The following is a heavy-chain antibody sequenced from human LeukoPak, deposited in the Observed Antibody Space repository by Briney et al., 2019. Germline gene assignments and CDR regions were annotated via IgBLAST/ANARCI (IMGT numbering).Heavy chain of an antibody. Sequence: SETLSLTCTVSGGSISSGDYYWSWIRQPPGKGLEWLGSIFYTGTTYYNPSLKSRVTISVDTSKDQFSLKLSSVTAADTAVYYCVRRVSGDVELFNYFDYWGQGTLVTVSS. V-gene: IGHV4-39*01. CDR3: VRRVSGDVELFNYFDY. J-gene: IGHJ4*02. CDR1: GGSISSGDYY. D-gene: IGHD2-21*02. CDR2: IFYTGTT.